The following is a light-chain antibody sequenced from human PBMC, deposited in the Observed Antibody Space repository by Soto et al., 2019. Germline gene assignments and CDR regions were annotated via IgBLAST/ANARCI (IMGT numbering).Light chain of an antibody. V-gene: IGKV3-15*01. J-gene: IGKJ2*01. CDR1: RNINRK. CDR2: GAS. CDR3: QQYTNWPPYT. Sequence: EIVMTQSPATLSVSPGERATLSCRASRNINRKLAWYQQKPGQAPRLLISGASTRATGIPARFSGSGSGTEFTLTISSLQSEDFAVYYCQQYTNWPPYTFGQGTKLEIK.